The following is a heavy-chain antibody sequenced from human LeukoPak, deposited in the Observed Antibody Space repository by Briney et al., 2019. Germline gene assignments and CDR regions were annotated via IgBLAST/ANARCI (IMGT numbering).Heavy chain of an antibody. Sequence: GGSLRLSCAASGFTFSSYSMKWVRQAPGKGLEWVSYIRTSSPTIYYADCVKGRFTISRDNAKNSLYLQMNSLRVEDTAIYYCARDHRWGFDYWGQGTLVTVSS. J-gene: IGHJ4*02. CDR2: IRTSSPTI. CDR1: GFTFSSYS. D-gene: IGHD4-23*01. V-gene: IGHV3-48*01. CDR3: ARDHRWGFDY.